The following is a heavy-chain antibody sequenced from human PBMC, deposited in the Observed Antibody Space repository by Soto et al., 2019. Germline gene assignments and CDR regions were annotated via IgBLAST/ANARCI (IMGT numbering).Heavy chain of an antibody. Sequence: QVQLVESGGGVVQPGRSLRLSCAASGFTFSSYGIHWVRQAPGKGLEWVAVIWYDGSNKYYADSVKGRFTISRDNSKNTLYRQMNSLRAEDTAVYYCARELRGYSYFAYYGMDLWGQGTTVTVSS. D-gene: IGHD5-18*01. CDR1: GFTFSSYG. V-gene: IGHV3-33*01. CDR3: ARELRGYSYFAYYGMDL. CDR2: IWYDGSNK. J-gene: IGHJ6*02.